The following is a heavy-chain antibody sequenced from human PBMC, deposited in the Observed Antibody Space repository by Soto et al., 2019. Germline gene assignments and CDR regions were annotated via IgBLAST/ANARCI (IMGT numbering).Heavy chain of an antibody. J-gene: IGHJ4*02. Sequence: EVQLVESGGGLIQPGGSLKLSCAASGFTVGNDYMSWVRQAPGKGLEWVSLIYSTGTTKYADSVKGRFTVSRDNAKNPLYLQRNSLRAEDTAVYYCAKDGRGSGSHYTSFGYWGQGTLVTVSS. CDR3: AKDGRGSGSHYTSFGY. CDR2: IYSTGTT. V-gene: IGHV3-53*01. CDR1: GFTVGNDY. D-gene: IGHD3-10*01.